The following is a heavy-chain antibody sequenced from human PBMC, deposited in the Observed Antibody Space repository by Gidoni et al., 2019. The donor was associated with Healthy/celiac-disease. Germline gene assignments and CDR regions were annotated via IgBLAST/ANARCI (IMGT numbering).Heavy chain of an antibody. CDR2: IYTRGST. CDR1: GGSISSGSYY. D-gene: IGHD3-22*01. J-gene: IGHJ4*02. Sequence: QVQLQESGPGLVKPSQTLSLTGTVPGGSISSGSYYWSWIRQPAGKGLEWIGRIYTRGSTNYNPSLKSRVTISVDTSKNQFSLKLSSVTAADTAVYYCARGHDSSGYYPYYFDYWGQGTLVTVSS. V-gene: IGHV4-61*02. CDR3: ARGHDSSGYYPYYFDY.